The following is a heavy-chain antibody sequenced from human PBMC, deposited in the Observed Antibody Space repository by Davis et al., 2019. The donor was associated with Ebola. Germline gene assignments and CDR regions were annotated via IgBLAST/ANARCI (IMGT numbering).Heavy chain of an antibody. CDR1: GYTFTGYY. V-gene: IGHV1-2*02. CDR3: ARVLTPIVVAGNSDAFEL. CDR2: INPNSGGT. J-gene: IGHJ3*01. D-gene: IGHD6-19*01. Sequence: ASVKVSCKASGYTFTGYYMDWVRQAPGQGLEWMGWINPNSGGTNYAQKFQGRVTMTRDTSISTAYMELSRLRSDDTAVFYCARVLTPIVVAGNSDAFELWGQGTMVTVSS.